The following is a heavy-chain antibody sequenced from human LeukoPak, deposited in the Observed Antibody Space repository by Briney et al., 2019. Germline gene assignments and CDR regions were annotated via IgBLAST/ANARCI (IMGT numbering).Heavy chain of an antibody. CDR1: GFTFSYYW. D-gene: IGHD5-12*01. V-gene: IGHV3-7*01. Sequence: GGSLRLSCAASGFTFSYYWMSWVRQAPGQGLEWVANIKHDGSENYYVDSVKGRFTISRYNARNSLYLQMNSLRAEDTAVYYCARDRYSGFETHFDYWGQGTLVTVSS. CDR3: ARDRYSGFETHFDY. CDR2: IKHDGSEN. J-gene: IGHJ4*02.